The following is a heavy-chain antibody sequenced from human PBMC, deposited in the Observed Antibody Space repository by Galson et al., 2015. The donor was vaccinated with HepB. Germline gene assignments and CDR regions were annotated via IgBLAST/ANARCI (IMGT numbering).Heavy chain of an antibody. CDR2: ISYDGSNK. D-gene: IGHD3-22*01. CDR1: GFTFSSYA. Sequence: SLRLSCAASGFTFSSYAMHWVRQAPGKGLEWVAVISYDGSNKYYADSVKGRFTISRDNSKNTLYLQMNSLRAEDTAVYYCARDLYDSSGYEDYWGQGTLVTVSS. J-gene: IGHJ4*02. CDR3: ARDLYDSSGYEDY. V-gene: IGHV3-30*04.